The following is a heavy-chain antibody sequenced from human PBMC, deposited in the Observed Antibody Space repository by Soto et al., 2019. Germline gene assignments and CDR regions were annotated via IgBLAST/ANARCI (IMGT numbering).Heavy chain of an antibody. CDR3: ARGSVFKWGYDYYWFDP. V-gene: IGHV1-69*01. J-gene: IGHJ5*02. CDR1: GGTFSSYA. CDR2: IIPIFGTA. Sequence: QVQLVQSGAEVKKPGSSVKVSCKASGGTFSSYAISWVRQAPGQGLEWMGGIIPIFGTAAYALKFQGRVTITAGDSTSIGYMELSRLRSEDTAVYYCARGSVFKWGYDYYWFDPWGQGTLVVVSS. D-gene: IGHD5-12*01.